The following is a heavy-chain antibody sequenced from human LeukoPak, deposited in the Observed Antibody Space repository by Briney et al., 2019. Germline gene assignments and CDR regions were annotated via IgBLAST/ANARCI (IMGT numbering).Heavy chain of an antibody. CDR2: INHSGST. D-gene: IGHD2-15*01. Sequence: PSETLSLTCAVYGGSFSGYYWSWIRQPPGKGLGWIGEINHSGSTNYNPSLKSRVTISVDTSKNQFSLKLSSVTAADTAVYYCARGLGVVAAHNWFDPWGQGTLVTVSS. V-gene: IGHV4-34*01. J-gene: IGHJ5*02. CDR1: GGSFSGYY. CDR3: ARGLGVVAAHNWFDP.